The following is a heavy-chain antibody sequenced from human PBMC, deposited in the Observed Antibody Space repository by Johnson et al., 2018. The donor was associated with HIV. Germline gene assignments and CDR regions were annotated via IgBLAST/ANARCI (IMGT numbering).Heavy chain of an antibody. Sequence: VQVVESGGGVVQPGRSLRLSCAASGFTFSSYWMSWVRQAPGKGLEWVANIKQDGSEKHDVDSMKARFTISRDNAKNSLYLQMNRLRAEDTAVYYCARSTGCYDASDIWGQGTMVTVSS. CDR1: GFTFSSYW. D-gene: IGHD1-1*01. CDR2: IKQDGSEK. J-gene: IGHJ3*02. CDR3: ARSTGCYDASDI. V-gene: IGHV3-7*01.